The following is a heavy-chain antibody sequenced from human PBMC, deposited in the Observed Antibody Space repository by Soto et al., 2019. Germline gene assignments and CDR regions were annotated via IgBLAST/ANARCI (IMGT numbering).Heavy chain of an antibody. J-gene: IGHJ4*02. Sequence: GGSLRLSCVVSGLTFSDAWLNWVRLAPGKGLEWVGRIKSRSSGDYAAPVKGRFTISRDDSQKIMYLQMNSLKTEDTAVYYCTKVRADYYDSSGPNYWGQGTLVTVSS. CDR2: IKSRSSG. CDR3: TKVRADYYDSSGPNY. CDR1: GLTFSDAW. D-gene: IGHD3-22*01. V-gene: IGHV3-15*07.